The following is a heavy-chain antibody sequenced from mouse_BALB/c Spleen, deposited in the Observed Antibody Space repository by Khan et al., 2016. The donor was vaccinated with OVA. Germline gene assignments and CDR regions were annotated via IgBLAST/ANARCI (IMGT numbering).Heavy chain of an antibody. CDR3: ARGENWSFDY. Sequence: EVQLLETGGGLVKPGGSLKLSCAASGFTFSDYYMYWVRQTPEKRLEWVATISDGGSYTYYPDSVKGRFTISRDNAKNNLYLQMSSLKSEDTAMYYCARGENWSFDYGGQGTTLTVSS. D-gene: IGHD4-1*01. CDR1: GFTFSDYY. CDR2: ISDGGSYT. J-gene: IGHJ2*01. V-gene: IGHV5-4*02.